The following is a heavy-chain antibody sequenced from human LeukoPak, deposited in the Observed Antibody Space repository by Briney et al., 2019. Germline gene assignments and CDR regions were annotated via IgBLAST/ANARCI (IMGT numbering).Heavy chain of an antibody. D-gene: IGHD4-17*01. CDR1: GFTFSSYS. CDR3: AKTTVTTGNYHGLDV. V-gene: IGHV3-48*02. J-gene: IGHJ6*02. Sequence: SGGSLRLSCAASGFTFSSYSMNWVRQAPGKGLEWVSHISSSSSINYADSVKGRFTISRDNAKNSLYLQMNSLRDEDTAVYYCAKTTVTTGNYHGLDVWGQGTTVTVSS. CDR2: ISSSSSI.